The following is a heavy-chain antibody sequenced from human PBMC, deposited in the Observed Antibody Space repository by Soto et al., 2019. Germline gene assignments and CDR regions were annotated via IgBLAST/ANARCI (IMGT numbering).Heavy chain of an antibody. Sequence: WGSLRLSCAASGFTCSSYGMHWVRQAPGKGLEWVAVISYDGSNKYYADSVKGRFTISRDNSKNTLYLQMNSLRAEDTAVYYCAKARGRKWEYFDYWGQGTLVTVSS. D-gene: IGHD1-26*01. CDR3: AKARGRKWEYFDY. J-gene: IGHJ4*02. CDR2: ISYDGSNK. CDR1: GFTCSSYG. V-gene: IGHV3-30*18.